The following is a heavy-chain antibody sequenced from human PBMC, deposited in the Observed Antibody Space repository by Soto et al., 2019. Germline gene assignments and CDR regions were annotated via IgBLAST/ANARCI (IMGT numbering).Heavy chain of an antibody. D-gene: IGHD3-22*01. CDR2: ISAYDGNT. Sequence: QVQLVQSGAEVKKPGASVKVSCKASGYTFTSYGISWVRQDPGQALEWKGWISAYDGNTNYAQKLQGRVTMTTDTSPSTAYMELRSLRSDDTAVYYCARDGYYDSSGYRSDFDYCGQGTLVTVSS. CDR3: ARDGYYDSSGYRSDFDY. V-gene: IGHV1-18*01. J-gene: IGHJ4*02. CDR1: GYTFTSYG.